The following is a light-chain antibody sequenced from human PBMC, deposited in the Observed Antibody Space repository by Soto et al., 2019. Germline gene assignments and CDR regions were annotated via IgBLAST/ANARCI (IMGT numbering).Light chain of an antibody. Sequence: EIVLTQSPGTLSLSPGERATLSCRASQSVSSRYLAWYHQKPGQAPRLLMYGASNRATGIPDRFSGSGSGTDFTLTISRLEPEDFAVYFCQQYGSSPPFTFGQGTKVEIK. J-gene: IGKJ2*01. CDR2: GAS. CDR1: QSVSSRY. V-gene: IGKV3-20*01. CDR3: QQYGSSPPFT.